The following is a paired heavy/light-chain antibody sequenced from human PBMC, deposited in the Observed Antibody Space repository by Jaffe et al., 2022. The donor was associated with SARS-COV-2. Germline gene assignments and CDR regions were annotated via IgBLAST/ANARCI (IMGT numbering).Light chain of an antibody. V-gene: IGKV6-21*02. Sequence: EIVLTQSPDFQSVTPKGRVTITCRASQSIGSSLHWYQQKPDQSPKLVIKFASQSISGVPSRFSGSGSGTDFTLTINSLETEDAATYYCHQSSRFPWTFGQGTKVEIK. CDR1: QSIGSS. J-gene: IGKJ1*01. CDR3: HQSSRFPWT. CDR2: FAS.
Heavy chain of an antibody. D-gene: IGHD2-15*01. CDR3: ANGPPFCSGDNCPFDP. CDR2: IDPSDSYT. V-gene: IGHV5-10-1*03. J-gene: IGHJ5*02. Sequence: EVQLVQSGAEVKKPGESLRISCKASGYGYTSYWINWVRQMPGKGLEWMGRIDPSDSYTNYNPSFEGHVTLSADKSIRTAYLQWSSLEASDSALYYCANGPPFCSGDNCPFDPWGQGTLVIVSS. CDR1: GYGYTSYW.